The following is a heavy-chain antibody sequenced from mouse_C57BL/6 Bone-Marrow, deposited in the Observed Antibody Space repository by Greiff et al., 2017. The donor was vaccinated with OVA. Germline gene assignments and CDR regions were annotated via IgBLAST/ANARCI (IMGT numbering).Heavy chain of an antibody. CDR2: LDPENGDT. J-gene: IGHJ2*01. V-gene: IGHV14-4*01. Sequence: EVQLQQSGAELVRPGASVKLSCTASGFNIKDDYMHWVKQRPEQGLEWIGWLDPENGDTEYASKFQGKATITADTSSNTAYLQLSSLTSEDTAVYYYTTEKYYIDYWGQGTTLTVSS. CDR1: GFNIKDDY. CDR3: TTEKYYIDY. D-gene: IGHD1-3*01.